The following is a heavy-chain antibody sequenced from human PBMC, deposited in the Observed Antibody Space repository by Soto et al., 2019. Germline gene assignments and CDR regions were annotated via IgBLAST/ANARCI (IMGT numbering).Heavy chain of an antibody. CDR2: ISSSSSTI. V-gene: IGHV3-48*02. D-gene: IGHD1-26*01. J-gene: IGHJ6*02. CDR1: GFTFSSYS. Sequence: GGSLRLSCAASGFTFSSYSMNWVRQAPGKGLEWVSYISSSSSTIYYADSVKGRFTISRDNAKNSLYLQMNSLRDEDTAVYYCARDHVNSGSYYYYGMDVWGQGTTVTVSS. CDR3: ARDHVNSGSYYYYGMDV.